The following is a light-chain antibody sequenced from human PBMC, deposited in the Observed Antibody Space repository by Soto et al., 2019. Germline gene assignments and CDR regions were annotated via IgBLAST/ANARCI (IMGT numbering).Light chain of an antibody. J-gene: IGKJ1*01. Sequence: DIQMTQSPSTLSASVGDRVTITCRASQSISSWLAWYQQQPGKAPKLLIYDASSLESGVPSRFSGSGSGTEFTLTISSLQPDDFATYYCQQYNSYSTFGQGTTVEIK. CDR2: DAS. CDR3: QQYNSYST. V-gene: IGKV1-5*01. CDR1: QSISSW.